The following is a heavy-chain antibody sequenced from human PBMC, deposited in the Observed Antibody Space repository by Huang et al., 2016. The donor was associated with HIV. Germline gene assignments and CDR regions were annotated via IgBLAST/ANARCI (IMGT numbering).Heavy chain of an antibody. J-gene: IGHJ6*03. D-gene: IGHD6-13*01. V-gene: IGHV3-30-3*01. CDR3: ARDRGSSWYRYYYMDV. Sequence: QVQLVESGGGVVQPGRSLRLSCAASEFSFCNYAMDWVRPAAGMGLEWGAVISYDGSNKYYADSVKGRFTISRDNSKNTLYLQMSSLRADDTAVYYCARDRGSSWYRYYYMDVWGKGTTVTVSS. CDR2: ISYDGSNK. CDR1: EFSFCNYA.